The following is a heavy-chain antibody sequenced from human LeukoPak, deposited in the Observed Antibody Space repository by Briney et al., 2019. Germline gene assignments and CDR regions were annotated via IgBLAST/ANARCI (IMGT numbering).Heavy chain of an antibody. J-gene: IGHJ4*02. CDR3: AKDLESVWFGEQTGDY. D-gene: IGHD3-10*01. Sequence: PGGSLRLSCAASAFTFSSYGMNWVRQAPGKGLEWVAFIRYDGSNKYYADSVKGRFAISRDNSKNTLYLQMNSLRAEDTAVYYCAKDLESVWFGEQTGDYWGQGTLVTVSS. V-gene: IGHV3-30*02. CDR2: IRYDGSNK. CDR1: AFTFSSYG.